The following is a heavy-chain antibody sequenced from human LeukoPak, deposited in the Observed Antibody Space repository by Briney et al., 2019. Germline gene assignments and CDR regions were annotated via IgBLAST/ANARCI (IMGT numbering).Heavy chain of an antibody. CDR2: SGSGGST. CDR3: AKGGCSSTSCYATPGY. J-gene: IGHJ4*02. CDR1: GFTFSSYA. D-gene: IGHD2-2*01. Sequence: PGGSLRLSCAASGFTFSSYAMSWVRQAPGKGLEWVSASGSGGSTYYAGSVKGRFTISRDNSKNTLYLQMNSLRAEDTAVYYCAKGGCSSTSCYATPGYWGQGTLVTVSS. V-gene: IGHV3-23*01.